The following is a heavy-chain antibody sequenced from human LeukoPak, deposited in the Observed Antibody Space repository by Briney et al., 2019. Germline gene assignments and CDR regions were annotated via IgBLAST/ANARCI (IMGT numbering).Heavy chain of an antibody. CDR2: INPNDGDT. Sequence: ASVKVSCKASGYTFTDYYMHWVRQAPGQGFEWMGWINPNDGDTNYAQKLQGRVTMTTDTSTSTAHMEVSRLRSDDTAVYYCARVNFIHCSRRPSLFDYWGQGTLVTPSS. D-gene: IGHD2-15*01. CDR1: GYTFTDYY. CDR3: ARVNFIHCSRRPSLFDY. V-gene: IGHV1-2*02. J-gene: IGHJ4*01.